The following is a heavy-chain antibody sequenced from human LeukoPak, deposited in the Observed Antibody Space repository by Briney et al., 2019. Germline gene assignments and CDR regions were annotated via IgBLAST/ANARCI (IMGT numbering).Heavy chain of an antibody. D-gene: IGHD3-22*01. Sequence: ASVKVSCKASGYTFTRYGISWVRQAPGQGLEWMGWISAYNGNTNYAQKLQGRVTMTTDTSTSTAYMELRSLGSDDTAVYYCAREYYYDSSGQPYFDYWGQGTLVTVSS. CDR3: AREYYYDSSGQPYFDY. CDR2: ISAYNGNT. CDR1: GYTFTRYG. V-gene: IGHV1-18*01. J-gene: IGHJ4*02.